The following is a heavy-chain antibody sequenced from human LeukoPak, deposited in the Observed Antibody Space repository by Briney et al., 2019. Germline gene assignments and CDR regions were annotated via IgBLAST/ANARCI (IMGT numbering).Heavy chain of an antibody. CDR2: IYYSGST. J-gene: IGHJ6*02. CDR3: AREGYYYGMDV. CDR1: GGSISSYY. V-gene: IGHV4-59*01. Sequence: PSETLSLTCTVPGGSISSYYWSWIRQPPGKGLEWIGYIYYSGSTNYNPSLKSRVTISVDTSKNQFSLKLSSVTAADTAVYYCAREGYYYGMDVWGQGTTVTVSS.